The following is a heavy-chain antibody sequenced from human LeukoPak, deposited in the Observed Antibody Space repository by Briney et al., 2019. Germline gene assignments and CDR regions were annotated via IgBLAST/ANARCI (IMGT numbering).Heavy chain of an antibody. CDR1: GFTFSSYG. D-gene: IGHD5-18*01. Sequence: GRSLRLSCAASGFTFSSYGMHWVRQAPGKGLEWVAAISYDGSNKYYADSVKGRFTISRDNSKNTLYLQMNSLRAEDTAVYYCHTAMVKDAFDIWGQGTMVTVSS. CDR2: ISYDGSNK. J-gene: IGHJ3*02. V-gene: IGHV3-30*03. CDR3: HTAMVKDAFDI.